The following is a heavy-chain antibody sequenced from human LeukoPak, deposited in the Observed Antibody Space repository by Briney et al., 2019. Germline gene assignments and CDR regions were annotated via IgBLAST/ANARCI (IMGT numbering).Heavy chain of an antibody. CDR2: IKHDGSEE. Sequence: GGSLTLSCVASGLSIGNYWMDWVRQAPGQGLEWVGNIKHDGSEEYYVDSVKGRFIISRDNAKNSLYLDMNSLRVEDTAIYYCTRDFDPWGQGTLVTVCS. J-gene: IGHJ5*02. V-gene: IGHV3-7*01. CDR1: GLSIGNYW. CDR3: TRDFDP.